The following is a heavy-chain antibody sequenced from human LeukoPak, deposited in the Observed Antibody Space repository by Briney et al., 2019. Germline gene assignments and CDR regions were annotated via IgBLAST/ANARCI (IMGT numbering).Heavy chain of an antibody. CDR2: IYYSGST. V-gene: IGHV4-39*01. D-gene: IGHD2-15*01. J-gene: IGHJ4*02. CDR1: GGSISSSSYY. Sequence: SETLSLTCTVSGGSISSSSYYWGWIRQPPGKGLEWIGSIYYSGSTYYNPSLKSRVTISVDSSKNQFSLKLSSVTAADTAVYYCASLNFYCSGGSCYSDYWGQGTLVTVSS. CDR3: ASLNFYCSGGSCYSDY.